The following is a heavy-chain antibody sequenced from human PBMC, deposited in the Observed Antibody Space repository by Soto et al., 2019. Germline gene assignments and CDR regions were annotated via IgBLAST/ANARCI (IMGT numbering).Heavy chain of an antibody. CDR3: AKVFYYYDSSGYYYFDY. CDR1: GFIFNDYY. Sequence: PGGSLRLSCAASGFIFNDYYMSWIRQAPGKGLEWLSNISGSSGSKKYADAGKGRFTISRDNSKNTLYLQMSSLRAEDTAVYYCAKVFYYYDSSGYYYFDYWGQGTLVTVSS. D-gene: IGHD3-22*01. V-gene: IGHV3-11*05. CDR2: ISGSSGSK. J-gene: IGHJ4*02.